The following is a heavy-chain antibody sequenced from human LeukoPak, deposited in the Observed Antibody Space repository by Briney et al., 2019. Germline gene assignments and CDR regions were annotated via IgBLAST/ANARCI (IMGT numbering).Heavy chain of an antibody. CDR3: AISPLGGRFDY. CDR2: IRSDGSNT. V-gene: IGHV3-30*02. D-gene: IGHD3-3*02. J-gene: IGHJ4*02. Sequence: GGSLRLSCATSGFSFSDFDMQWVRQAPGQGQEWVAFIRSDGSNTYYGDSVKGRFTISRDNSKKILHLQMNSLRPGDTALYYCAISPLGGRFDYWGQGTLVIVSS. CDR1: GFSFSDFD.